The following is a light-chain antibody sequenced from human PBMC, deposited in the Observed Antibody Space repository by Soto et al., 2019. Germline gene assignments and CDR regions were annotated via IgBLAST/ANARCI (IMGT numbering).Light chain of an antibody. Sequence: DIVMTQSPDSLAVSLGERATINCKSSQSVLFSTNNKNYLAWYQQKPGQPPKLLIYWASTRESGVPDRFSGGVSGTDFTLTISSLQAEDVAFYSCQQYHSAPQSFGQGTKVEIK. CDR2: WAS. CDR1: QSVLFSTNNKNY. CDR3: QQYHSAPQS. V-gene: IGKV4-1*01. J-gene: IGKJ1*01.